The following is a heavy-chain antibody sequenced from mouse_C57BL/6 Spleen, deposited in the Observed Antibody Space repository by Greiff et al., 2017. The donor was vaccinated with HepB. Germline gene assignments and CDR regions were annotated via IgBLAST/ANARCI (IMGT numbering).Heavy chain of an antibody. CDR3: ERWDYDGFAD. D-gene: IGHD2-3*01. J-gene: IGHJ3*01. Sequence: VQLQQSGPELVKPGASVKISCKASGYAFSSSWMNWVKQRPGKGLEWIGRIYPGDGDTNYNGKFKGKATLTADKSSSTAYMQLSSLTSEDSAVYFCERWDYDGFADWGQGTLVTVSA. CDR2: IYPGDGDT. V-gene: IGHV1-82*01. CDR1: GYAFSSSW.